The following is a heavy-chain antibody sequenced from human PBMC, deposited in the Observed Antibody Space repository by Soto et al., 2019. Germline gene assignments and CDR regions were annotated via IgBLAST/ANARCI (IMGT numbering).Heavy chain of an antibody. Sequence: EVQLVEYGGGLVQPGGSLRLSCAASGFTFSSYSMNWVRQAPGKGLEWVSYISSSSSTIYYADSVKGRFTISRDNAKNSLYLQMSSLRDEDTAVYYCARPQYSSSSYGMDVWGRGTTVTVSS. CDR3: ARPQYSSSSYGMDV. D-gene: IGHD6-6*01. CDR2: ISSSSSTI. V-gene: IGHV3-48*02. CDR1: GFTFSSYS. J-gene: IGHJ6*02.